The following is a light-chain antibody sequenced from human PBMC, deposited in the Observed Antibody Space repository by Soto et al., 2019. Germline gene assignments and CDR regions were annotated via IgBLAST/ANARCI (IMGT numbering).Light chain of an antibody. CDR2: GAS. J-gene: IGKJ1*01. CDR1: QSLSSN. Sequence: EIVLTQSPGTLSLSPGERATLSCRASQSLSSNYLAWYQQRPGQAPRLLIYGASTRATGIPARFSGSGSGTEFTLTISSLQSEDFAVYYCQQYNLRRTFGQGTKVDIK. CDR3: QQYNLRRT. V-gene: IGKV3-15*01.